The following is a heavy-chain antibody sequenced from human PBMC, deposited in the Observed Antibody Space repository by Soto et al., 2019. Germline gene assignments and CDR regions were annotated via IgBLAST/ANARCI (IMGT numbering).Heavy chain of an antibody. Sequence: XSVKVSCKASGGTFSSYAISWVRQAPGQGLEWMGGIIPIFGTANYAQKFQGRVTITADESTSTAYMELSSLRSEDTAVYYCARRPLVGYYYGMDGWGQGTTVTVSS. CDR1: GGTFSSYA. CDR3: ARRPLVGYYYGMDG. V-gene: IGHV1-69*13. D-gene: IGHD6-13*01. J-gene: IGHJ6*02. CDR2: IIPIFGTA.